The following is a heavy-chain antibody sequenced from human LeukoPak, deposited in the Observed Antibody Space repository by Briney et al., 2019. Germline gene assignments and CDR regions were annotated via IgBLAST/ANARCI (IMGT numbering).Heavy chain of an antibody. V-gene: IGHV3-23*01. CDR2: ITGSGGNT. J-gene: IGHJ4*02. D-gene: IGHD3-9*01. Sequence: GGSLRLSCAASGFTSSNYAMSWVRQAPGKGLDWVSAITGSGGNTYYADSVKGRFTISRDNSKNTLCLQMNSLRAEDTAVYYCAKWGDYDVLTGYYVSDYWGQGALVTVSS. CDR3: AKWGDYDVLTGYYVSDY. CDR1: GFTSSNYA.